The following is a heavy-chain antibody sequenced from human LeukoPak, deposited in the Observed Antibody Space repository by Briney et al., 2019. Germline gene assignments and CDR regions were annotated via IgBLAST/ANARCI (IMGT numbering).Heavy chain of an antibody. CDR3: ARGPRYFDRRVDY. Sequence: SETLSLTCAVYGGSFSGYYWSWIRQPPGKGLEWIGEINHSGSTNYNPSLKSRVTISVDTSKNQSSLKLSSVTAADTAVYYCARGPRYFDRRVDYWGQGTLVTVS. V-gene: IGHV4-34*01. CDR2: INHSGST. D-gene: IGHD3-9*01. CDR1: GGSFSGYY. J-gene: IGHJ4*02.